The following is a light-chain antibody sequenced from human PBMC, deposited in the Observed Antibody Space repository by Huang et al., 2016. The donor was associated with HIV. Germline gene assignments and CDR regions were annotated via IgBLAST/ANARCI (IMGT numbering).Light chain of an antibody. Sequence: EIIMTQSPATLSLSPGEGASRSCRANQSVATNLAWYLHRPGQRPRILSLGASTRASGLPGRFSGSGSGTQFTLTVSGLQSEDFAVYYCQQYHNWPYTFGQGTKLEI. J-gene: IGKJ2*01. CDR2: GAS. CDR1: QSVATN. V-gene: IGKV3-15*01. CDR3: QQYHNWPYT.